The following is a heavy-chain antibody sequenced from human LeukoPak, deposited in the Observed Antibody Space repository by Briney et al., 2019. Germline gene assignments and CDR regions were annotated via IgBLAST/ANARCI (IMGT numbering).Heavy chain of an antibody. CDR2: INHSGST. D-gene: IGHD3-10*01. J-gene: IGHJ4*02. V-gene: IGHV4-34*01. Sequence: GSLRLSCAASGFTFSDCYMSWIRQAPGKGLEWIGEINHSGSTNYNPSLKSRVTISVDTSKNQFSLKLSSVTAADTAVYYCARRITMVRGFNYWGQGTLVTVSS. CDR3: ARRITMVRGFNY. CDR1: GFTFSDCY.